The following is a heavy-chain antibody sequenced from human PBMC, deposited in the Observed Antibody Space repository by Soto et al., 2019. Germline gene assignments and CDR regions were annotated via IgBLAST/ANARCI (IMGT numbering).Heavy chain of an antibody. CDR1: GGSFSGYY. CDR2: INHSGST. V-gene: IGHV4-34*01. CDR3: ARAPTLQRAFTY. J-gene: IGHJ4*02. D-gene: IGHD1-1*01. Sequence: PSETLSLTCAVYGGSFSGYYWSWIRQPPGKGLEWIGEINHSGSTNYNPSLKSRVTISVDTSRNQFSLRLSSVTAADTAVYYCARAPTLQRAFTYWGQGTLVTVPQ.